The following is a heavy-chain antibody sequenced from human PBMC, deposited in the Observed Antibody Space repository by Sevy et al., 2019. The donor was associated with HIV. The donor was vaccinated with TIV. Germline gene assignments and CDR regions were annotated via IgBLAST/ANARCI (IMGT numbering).Heavy chain of an antibody. V-gene: IGHV3-48*03. CDR2: ISTSGSII. J-gene: IGHJ1*01. D-gene: IGHD6-13*01. Sequence: GGSLRLSCVASGFTFSSYEMNWVRQAPGKGLEWVSHISTSGSIIHYEDSVKGRFTISRDNAKNSLYQQMNSLRAEDTAVYYCAREDGSRQYFQYWGPGTLVTVSS. CDR3: AREDGSRQYFQY. CDR1: GFTFSSYE.